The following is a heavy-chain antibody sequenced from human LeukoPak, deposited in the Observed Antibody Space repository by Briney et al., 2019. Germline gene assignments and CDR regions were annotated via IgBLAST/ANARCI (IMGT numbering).Heavy chain of an antibody. D-gene: IGHD4-17*01. V-gene: IGHV3-74*01. CDR3: ASGTYGDYVVDYFDY. CDR1: GFTFTTFW. CDR2: INPDGSTT. Sequence: GGSLRLSCSASGFTFTTFWMNWVRQVPGKGLVWVSLINPDGSTTTYADSVKGRLTISRDNAKNTVYLQMNSLRAEDTAVYYCASGTYGDYVVDYFDYWGQGTLVTVSS. J-gene: IGHJ4*02.